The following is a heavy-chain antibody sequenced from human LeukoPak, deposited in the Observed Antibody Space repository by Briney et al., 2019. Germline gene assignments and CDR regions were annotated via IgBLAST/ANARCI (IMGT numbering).Heavy chain of an antibody. V-gene: IGHV1-2*04. J-gene: IGHJ4*02. D-gene: IGHD4-17*01. CDR2: INPNSGGT. CDR1: GYTFTGYY. CDR3: ARARGAYGDYFYSLDY. Sequence: ASVKVSCKASGYTFTGYYMHWVRQAPGQGLEWMGWINPNSGGTNYAQKFQGWVTMTRDTSISTAYMELSRLRSDDTAVYYCARARGAYGDYFYSLDYWGQGTLVTVSS.